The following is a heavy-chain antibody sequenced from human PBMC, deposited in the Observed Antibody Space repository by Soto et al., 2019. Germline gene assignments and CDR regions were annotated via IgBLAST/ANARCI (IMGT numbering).Heavy chain of an antibody. CDR1: GDSISSDSYY. CDR3: VRHKDRNCFDP. V-gene: IGHV4-39*01. Sequence: ASETLSLTCTVSGDSISSDSYYWGWIRQPPGKGLEWIGSIYYSTSAYYNPSGSTYYNPSLKSRVTISIDTSKNHFSLKLSSVTATDTAVYYCVRHKDRNCFDPWGQGTLVTVSS. J-gene: IGHJ5*02. CDR2: IYYSTSAYYNPSGST.